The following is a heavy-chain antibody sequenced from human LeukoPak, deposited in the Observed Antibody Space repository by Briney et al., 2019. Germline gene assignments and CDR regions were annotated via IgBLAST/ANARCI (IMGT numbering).Heavy chain of an antibody. V-gene: IGHV4-4*02. D-gene: IGHD6-13*01. J-gene: IGHJ5*02. CDR1: GGSISSSNW. Sequence: SETLSLTCAVSGGSISSSNWWSWVRQPPGKGLEWIGEIYHSGSTNYNPSLKSRVTISVDTSKNQFSLKLSSVTAADTAVYYCARVAAAVEFDPWGQGTLVTVSS. CDR3: ARVAAAVEFDP. CDR2: IYHSGST.